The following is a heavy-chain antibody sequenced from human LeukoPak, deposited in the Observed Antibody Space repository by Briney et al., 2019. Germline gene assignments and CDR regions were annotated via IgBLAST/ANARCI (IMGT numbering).Heavy chain of an antibody. Sequence: KPSETLSLTCTVSGYSISSGYYWGWIRQPPGQGLEWIGSIYHSGSTYYNPSLKSRVTISVDTSKNQFSLKLSSVTAADTAVYYCARSFGTMIVVVKGLDYWGQGTLVTVSS. J-gene: IGHJ4*02. CDR1: GYSISSGYY. CDR2: IYHSGST. V-gene: IGHV4-38-2*02. D-gene: IGHD3-22*01. CDR3: ARSFGTMIVVVKGLDY.